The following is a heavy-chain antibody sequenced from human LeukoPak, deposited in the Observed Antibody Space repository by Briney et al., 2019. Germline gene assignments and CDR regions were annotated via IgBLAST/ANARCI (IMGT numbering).Heavy chain of an antibody. V-gene: IGHV4-39*07. CDR3: ARDQSGSYYNWFDP. J-gene: IGHJ5*02. CDR2: IYYSGST. Sequence: SETLSLTCTVSGGSISSSSYYWGWIRQPPGKGLEWIGSIYYSGSTYYNPSLKSRVTMSVDTSKNQFSLKLSSVTAADTAVYYCARDQSGSYYNWFDPWGQGTLVTVSS. CDR1: GGSISSSSYY. D-gene: IGHD1-26*01.